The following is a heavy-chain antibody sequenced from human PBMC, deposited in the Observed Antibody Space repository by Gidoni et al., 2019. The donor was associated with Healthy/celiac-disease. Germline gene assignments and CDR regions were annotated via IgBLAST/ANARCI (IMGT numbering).Heavy chain of an antibody. CDR2: IIPIRGIA. Sequence: QVQLVQSGAEVKKPGAAVKVSCKASGGTFSSYTISWVLQAPGQGLEWMGRIIPIRGIANYAQKFQGRVTITADKSTSTASMELSSLSSEDTAVYYCASHSGYDYSFDYWGQGTLVTVSS. D-gene: IGHD5-12*01. J-gene: IGHJ4*02. CDR3: ASHSGYDYSFDY. CDR1: GGTFSSYT. V-gene: IGHV1-69*02.